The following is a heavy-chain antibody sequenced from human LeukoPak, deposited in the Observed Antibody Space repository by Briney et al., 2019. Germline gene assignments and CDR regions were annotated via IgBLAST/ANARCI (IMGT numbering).Heavy chain of an antibody. CDR2: IYISGNT. CDR3: ARGGVLHTYFDY. V-gene: IGHV4-4*07. J-gene: IGHJ4*02. D-gene: IGHD3-16*01. Sequence: SETLSLTCTVSGDSMNNYYWTWMRQPVGKGLEWIGRIYISGNTMYNPSLQSRVTMSLDTSKNHFSLKLRSVTAADTAVYFCARGGVLHTYFDYWGQGTLVSVSS. CDR1: GDSMNNYY.